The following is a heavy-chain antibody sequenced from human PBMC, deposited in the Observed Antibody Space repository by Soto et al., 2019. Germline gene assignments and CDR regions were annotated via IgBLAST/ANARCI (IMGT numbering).Heavy chain of an antibody. V-gene: IGHV3-64D*06. J-gene: IGHJ4*02. CDR1: GFTFRSYA. CDR3: VKTLQYSYGLPH. D-gene: IGHD5-18*01. CDR2: ISSNGGST. Sequence: PGGSLRLSCSASGFTFRSYALHWVRQAPGKGLEYVSAISSNGGSTYYADSVKGRFTISRDNSKNTLYLQMSSLRAEDTAVYYCVKTLQYSYGLPHWGQGTLVTVSS.